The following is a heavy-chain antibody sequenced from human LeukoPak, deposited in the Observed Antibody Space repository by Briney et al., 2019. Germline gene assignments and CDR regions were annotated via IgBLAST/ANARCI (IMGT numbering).Heavy chain of an antibody. CDR2: ISGGST. CDR3: ARDQAGRHSDY. J-gene: IGHJ4*02. CDR1: GFTVSSNE. D-gene: IGHD6-13*01. Sequence: GGSLRLSCAASGFTVSSNEMSWVRQAPGKGLEWVSSISGGSTYYADSRKGRFTISRDNAKNSLYLQMNSLRAEDSAVYYCARDQAGRHSDYWGQGTLVTVSS. V-gene: IGHV3-38-3*01.